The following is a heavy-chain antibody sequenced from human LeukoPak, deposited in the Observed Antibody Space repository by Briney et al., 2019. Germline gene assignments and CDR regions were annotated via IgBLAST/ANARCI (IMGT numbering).Heavy chain of an antibody. V-gene: IGHV1-8*03. D-gene: IGHD2-2*01. J-gene: IGHJ3*02. CDR3: ARPLGYCSSTSCPDAFDI. CDR1: GYTFTSYD. CDR2: MNPNSGNT. Sequence: ASVKVSCKASGYTFTSYDINWVRQATGQGLEWMGWMNPNSGNTGYAQKFQGRVTITRNTSISTAYMELSSLRSEDTAMYYCARPLGYCSSTSCPDAFDIWGQGTMVTVSS.